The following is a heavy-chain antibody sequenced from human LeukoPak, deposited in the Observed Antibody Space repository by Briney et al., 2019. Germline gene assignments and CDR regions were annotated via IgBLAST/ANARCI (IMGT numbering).Heavy chain of an antibody. V-gene: IGHV3-7*01. J-gene: IGHJ4*02. CDR1: GFTFSNYW. CDR2: IKQDGSEK. D-gene: IGHD4-17*01. CDR3: ARSLDYGDYPSYFDY. Sequence: PGGSLRLSCAGSGFTFSNYWMTWVRQAPGKGLEWVANIKQDGSEKYYVDSLKGRFTISRDNAKNSLYLQMNSLRAEDTAVYYCARSLDYGDYPSYFDYWGQGTLVTVSS.